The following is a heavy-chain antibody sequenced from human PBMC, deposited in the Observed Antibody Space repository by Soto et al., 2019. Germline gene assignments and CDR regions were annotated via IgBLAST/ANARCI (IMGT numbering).Heavy chain of an antibody. CDR2: IDSNGGT. D-gene: IGHD3-10*01. CDR3: VRQGFGRLHGLVDV. V-gene: IGHV4-59*08. CDR1: DDSSSSYK. Sequence: SETLSLTCTVSDDSSSSYKWSWIRQPPGRRLEWIGYIDSNGGTSYNPSLQSRVTISIDTSTKQFSLKLSSVTAADTAVYYCVRQGFGRLHGLVDVWGQRTTVTVSS. J-gene: IGHJ6*02.